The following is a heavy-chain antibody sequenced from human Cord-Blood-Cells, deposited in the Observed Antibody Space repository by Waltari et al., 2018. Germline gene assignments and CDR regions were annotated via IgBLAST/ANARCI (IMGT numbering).Heavy chain of an antibody. J-gene: IGHJ4*02. V-gene: IGHV3-7*01. CDR1: GFTFSIYW. Sequence: EVQLVESGGGLVQPGGSLRLSCAASGFTFSIYWMSWVRQAPGKGLEWVANIKQEGSEKYYVDSVKCRFTISRDNAKNSLYLQMNSLRAEDTAVYYCARRAVADYWGQGTLVTVSS. D-gene: IGHD6-19*01. CDR3: ARRAVADY. CDR2: IKQEGSEK.